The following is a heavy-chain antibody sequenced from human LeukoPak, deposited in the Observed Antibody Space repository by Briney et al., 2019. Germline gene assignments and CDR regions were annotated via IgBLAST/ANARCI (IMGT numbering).Heavy chain of an antibody. CDR3: ARAGYCSGGSCSDYYYMDV. Sequence: GGSLRLSCAASGFTFSSYSMNWVRQAPGKGLEWVSYISSSSSTIYYADSVKGRFTISRDNAKNSLYLQMNSLRAEDTAVYYCARAGYCSGGSCSDYYYMDVWGNGTTVTVSS. D-gene: IGHD2-15*01. CDR2: ISSSSSTI. J-gene: IGHJ6*03. CDR1: GFTFSSYS. V-gene: IGHV3-48*01.